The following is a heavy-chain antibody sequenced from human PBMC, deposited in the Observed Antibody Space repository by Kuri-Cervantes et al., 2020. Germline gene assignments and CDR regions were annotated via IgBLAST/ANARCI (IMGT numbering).Heavy chain of an antibody. V-gene: IGHV4-39*07. D-gene: IGHD4-17*01. CDR1: GGSISSSSYY. CDR3: ASGPEYGDSTFDY. Sequence: SETLSLTCTVSGGSISSSSYYWGWIRQPPGKGLEWIGSIYYSGSTYYNPSLKSRVTISVDTSKNQFSLKLSSVTAADTAVYYCASGPEYGDSTFDYWGQGTLVTVSS. J-gene: IGHJ4*02. CDR2: IYYSGST.